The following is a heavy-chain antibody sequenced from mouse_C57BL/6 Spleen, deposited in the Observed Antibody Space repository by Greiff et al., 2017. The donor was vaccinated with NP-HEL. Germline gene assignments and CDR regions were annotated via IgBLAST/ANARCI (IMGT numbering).Heavy chain of an antibody. D-gene: IGHD2-1*01. Sequence: QVQLQQSGAELARPGASVKMSCKASGYTFTSYTMHWVKQRPGQGLEWIGYINPSSGYTKYNQKFKDKATLTADKSSSTAYMQLSSLTSEDSAVYYCARSGGKKGMDYWGQGTSVTVSS. V-gene: IGHV1-4*01. CDR2: INPSSGYT. J-gene: IGHJ4*01. CDR1: GYTFTSYT. CDR3: ARSGGKKGMDY.